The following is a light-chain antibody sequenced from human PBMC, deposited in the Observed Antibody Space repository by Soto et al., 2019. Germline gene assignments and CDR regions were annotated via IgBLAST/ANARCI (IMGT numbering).Light chain of an antibody. V-gene: IGKV1-6*01. Sequence: AIQMTQSPSSLSASVGDRVTITCRASQGIRNDLAWYQQKPGKAPNLLIYAASSLQSGVPSRFSGSGSGTDFTITISRLQPEDFATYYCLQDYNYPWTFGQGTKVEIK. CDR1: QGIRND. CDR3: LQDYNYPWT. CDR2: AAS. J-gene: IGKJ1*01.